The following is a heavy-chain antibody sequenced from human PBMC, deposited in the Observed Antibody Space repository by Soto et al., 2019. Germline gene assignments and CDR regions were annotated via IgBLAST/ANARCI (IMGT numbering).Heavy chain of an antibody. J-gene: IGHJ4*02. V-gene: IGHV3-20*04. CDR3: ARGYCSSATCYGYY. CDR1: GFTFYDYG. D-gene: IGHD2-2*01. CDR2: INWNGDST. Sequence: EVQLVESGGGVVRPGGSLRLSCAASGFTFYDYGMTWVRQAPGKGLEWVSGINWNGDSTSYADSVKGRFTISRDNAKNSLYLQRNSLRAEDTALYYCARGYCSSATCYGYYWGQGTLVTVSS.